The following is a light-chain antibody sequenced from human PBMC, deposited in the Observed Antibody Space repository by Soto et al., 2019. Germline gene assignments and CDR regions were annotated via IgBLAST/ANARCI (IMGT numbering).Light chain of an antibody. J-gene: IGKJ3*01. V-gene: IGKV1-9*01. CDR3: QQLNTYPLFT. CDR1: QDISRY. Sequence: DIQLTQSPSFLSASVGDRVTITCRASQDISRYLAWYQQKAGKAPKLLIYAASTLQKGVRSRFSGSGSGTEFTLTISSLQPDDFATYYCQQLNTYPLFTFGPGTEVDI. CDR2: AAS.